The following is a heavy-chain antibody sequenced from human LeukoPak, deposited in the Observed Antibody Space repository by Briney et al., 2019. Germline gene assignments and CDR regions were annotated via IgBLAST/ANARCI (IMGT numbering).Heavy chain of an antibody. CDR3: AKDGGSYSFDY. CDR2: ISYDGSNK. V-gene: IGHV3-30*18. CDR1: GFTFSSYG. J-gene: IGHJ4*02. Sequence: GRSLRLSCAASGFTFSSYGMHWVRHAPGKGLEWMAVISYDGSNKYYADSVKGRFTISRDNSKNTLYLQMNSLRAEDTAVYYCAKDGGSYSFDYWGQGTLVTVSS. D-gene: IGHD1-26*01.